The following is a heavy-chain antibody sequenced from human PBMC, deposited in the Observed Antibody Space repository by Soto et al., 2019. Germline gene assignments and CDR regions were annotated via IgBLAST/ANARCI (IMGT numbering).Heavy chain of an antibody. CDR1: GGTFSSYT. J-gene: IGHJ4*02. D-gene: IGHD3-10*01. CDR2: IIPIIGIA. Sequence: QVQLVQSGAEVQKPGSSVKVSCKASGGTFSSYTISWVRQAPGQGLEWLGRIIPIIGIANYAQKIQGRVTITADKSTSTAYMELSSLRSEDTAVYYCARGNTMVRGVISYFDYWGQGTLVTVSS. CDR3: ARGNTMVRGVISYFDY. V-gene: IGHV1-69*02.